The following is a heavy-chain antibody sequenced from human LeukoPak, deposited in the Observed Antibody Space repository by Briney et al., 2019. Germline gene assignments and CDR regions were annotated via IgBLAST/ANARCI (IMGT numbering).Heavy chain of an antibody. V-gene: IGHV3-21*01. D-gene: IGHD2-2*01. CDR3: ARVAVIRYCSSTSCPTLEVEYFDL. Sequence: PGGSLRLSCAASGFTFSSYWMSWVRQAPGKGLEWVSSISSSSSYIYYADSVKGRFTISRDNAKNSLYLQMNSLRAEDTAVYYCARVAVIRYCSSTSCPTLEVEYFDLWGRGTLVTVSS. J-gene: IGHJ2*01. CDR2: ISSSSSYI. CDR1: GFTFSSYW.